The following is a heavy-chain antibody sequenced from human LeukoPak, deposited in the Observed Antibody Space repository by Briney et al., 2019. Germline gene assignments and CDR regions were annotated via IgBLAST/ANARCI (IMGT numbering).Heavy chain of an antibody. Sequence: PSETLSLTCTVSGGSISSYYWSWIRQPPGKGLEWIGYIYYSGSTNYNPSLKSRVTISVDTSKNQFSLKLSSVTAADTAVYYCARVERGGYNLRWFDPWGQGTLVTVSS. CDR3: ARVERGGYNLRWFDP. V-gene: IGHV4-59*01. D-gene: IGHD5-24*01. CDR1: GGSISSYY. J-gene: IGHJ5*02. CDR2: IYYSGST.